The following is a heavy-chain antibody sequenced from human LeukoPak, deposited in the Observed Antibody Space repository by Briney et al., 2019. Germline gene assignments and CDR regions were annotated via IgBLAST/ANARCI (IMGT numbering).Heavy chain of an antibody. CDR1: GGSISSYY. CDR2: IYYSGST. Sequence: PSETLSLTCTVSGGSISSYYWSWIRQPPGKGLEWIGYIYYSGSTNYNPSLKSRVTISVDTSKNQFSLKLSSVTAADTAVYYCARDLGLYYGSGKGMDVWGKGTTVNVSS. V-gene: IGHV4-59*01. D-gene: IGHD3-10*01. J-gene: IGHJ6*04. CDR3: ARDLGLYYGSGKGMDV.